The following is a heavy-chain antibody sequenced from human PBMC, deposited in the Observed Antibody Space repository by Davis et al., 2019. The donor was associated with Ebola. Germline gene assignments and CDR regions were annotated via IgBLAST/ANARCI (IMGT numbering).Heavy chain of an antibody. CDR3: ARDLRYDSSGHDYYFYMDV. Sequence: PSETLSLTCTVSGGSISRGGSYWSWIRQHPGKGLEWIGYIYYSGSTYYNPSLKSRATISLDTSKNQFSLNLSSVTAADTAVYYCARDLRYDSSGHDYYFYMDVWGKGTTVTVSS. CDR2: IYYSGST. D-gene: IGHD3-22*01. J-gene: IGHJ6*03. V-gene: IGHV4-31*03. CDR1: GGSISRGGSY.